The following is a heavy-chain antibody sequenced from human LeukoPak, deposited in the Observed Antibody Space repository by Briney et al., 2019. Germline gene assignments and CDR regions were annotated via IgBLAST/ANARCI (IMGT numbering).Heavy chain of an antibody. V-gene: IGHV3-48*01. CDR1: GFTFGDYS. J-gene: IGHJ6*03. CDR3: ARAYSTYHMDV. CDR2: ISSSRNTI. D-gene: IGHD4-11*01. Sequence: PGGSLRLSCAASGFTFGDYSMNWVRQAPGKGLQWASFISSSRNTIYYADSVKGRFTISRDNAENSLYLQMNSLRAEDTAVYYCARAYSTYHMDVWGKGTTVTVSS.